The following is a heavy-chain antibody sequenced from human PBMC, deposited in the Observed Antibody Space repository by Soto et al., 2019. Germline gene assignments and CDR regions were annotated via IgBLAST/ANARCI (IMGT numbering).Heavy chain of an antibody. D-gene: IGHD1-26*01. J-gene: IGHJ4*02. V-gene: IGHV3-33*01. CDR2: IWYDGSNK. Sequence: GGSLRLSCAASGFTFSSYGMHWVRQAPGKGLEWVAVIWYDGSNKYYADSVKGRFTISRDNSKNTLYLQMNSLRAEDTAVYYCAREFVVGATVGGDYWGQGTLVTVSS. CDR3: AREFVVGATVGGDY. CDR1: GFTFSSYG.